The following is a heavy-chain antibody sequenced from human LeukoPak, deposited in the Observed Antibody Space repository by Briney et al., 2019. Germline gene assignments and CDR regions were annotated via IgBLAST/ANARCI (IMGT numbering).Heavy chain of an antibody. CDR3: ARHLTYGGLNY. Sequence: GGSLRLSCAESGFTLRVDWMHWVRQAPGKGLVWVSHINLDGSSATYADSVKGRFTISRDNAKNTLGLQMSSLRAEDTAVYYCARHLTYGGLNYWGQGTLVTVSS. D-gene: IGHD4-23*01. J-gene: IGHJ4*02. CDR2: INLDGSSA. CDR1: GFTLRVDW. V-gene: IGHV3-74*01.